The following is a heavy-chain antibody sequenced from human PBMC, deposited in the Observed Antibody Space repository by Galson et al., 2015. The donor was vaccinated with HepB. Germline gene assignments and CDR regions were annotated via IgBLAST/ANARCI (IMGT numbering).Heavy chain of an antibody. CDR2: ISYDGSNK. D-gene: IGHD5-24*01. Sequence: SLRLSCAASGFTFSSYGMHWVRQAPGKGLEWVAVISYDGSNKYYADSVKGRFTISRDNSKNTLYLQMNSLRAEDTAVYYCAKGNDGCPRDYWGQGTLVTVSS. CDR1: GFTFSSYG. CDR3: AKGNDGCPRDY. J-gene: IGHJ4*02. V-gene: IGHV3-30*18.